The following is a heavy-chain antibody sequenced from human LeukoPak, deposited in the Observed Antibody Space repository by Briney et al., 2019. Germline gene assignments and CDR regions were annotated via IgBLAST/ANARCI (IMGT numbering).Heavy chain of an antibody. CDR2: IYPGDSDT. V-gene: IGHV5-51*01. CDR3: ARSDGGPYCSGGSCYSFDY. D-gene: IGHD2-15*01. J-gene: IGHJ4*02. CDR1: GYSFTSYW. Sequence: GESLKISCKGSGYSFTSYWIGWVRQMPGKGLEWMGIIYPGDSDTRYSPSFQGQVTISADKSISTAYLQWSSLKASDTAMYYCARSDGGPYCSGGSCYSFDYWGQGTLVTVSS.